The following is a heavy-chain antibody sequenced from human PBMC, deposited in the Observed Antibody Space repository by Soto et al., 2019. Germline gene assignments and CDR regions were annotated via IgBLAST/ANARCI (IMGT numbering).Heavy chain of an antibody. V-gene: IGHV1-46*03. J-gene: IGHJ4*02. Sequence: QVQLVQSGAEVKGPGASVKISCKASGYTFISFYIHWVRQAPGQGLEWMGIIKPSGGSTNYAQRLQGRVIVTRDTSTNTVYMELSSLRSEDTAVYYCARGLGSGDYWGQGTLVTVSS. CDR3: ARGLGSGDY. CDR2: IKPSGGST. CDR1: GYTFISFY. D-gene: IGHD3-3*01.